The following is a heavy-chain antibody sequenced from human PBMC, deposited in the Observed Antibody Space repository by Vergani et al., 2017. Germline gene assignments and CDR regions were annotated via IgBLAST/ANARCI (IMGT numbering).Heavy chain of an antibody. V-gene: IGHV1-69*14. J-gene: IGHJ4*02. D-gene: IGHD5-18*01. CDR2: IIPTLGTA. CDR1: GGTFSSYA. CDR3: ARDPSVERVDTAPGNY. Sequence: QVQLVQSGAEVKKPGSSVKVSCKASGGTFSSYAISWVRQAPGQGLEWMGRIIPTLGTANYAQKFHGRVTITADKSTSTAYMELSSLRSEDTAVYYCARDPSVERVDTAPGNYWGQGTLVTVSS.